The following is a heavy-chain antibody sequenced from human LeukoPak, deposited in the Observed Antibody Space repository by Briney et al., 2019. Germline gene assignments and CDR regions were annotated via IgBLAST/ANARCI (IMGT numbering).Heavy chain of an antibody. V-gene: IGHV4-59*01. D-gene: IGHD6-19*01. J-gene: IGHJ5*02. CDR1: GGSISSYY. CDR2: IYYTGST. Sequence: SETLSLTCTVSGGSISSYYWSWIRQPPGKGLEWIGYIYYTGSTDYSPSLKSRVTMLVDTSKNQFSLKLSSVTAADTAIYYCAKEDNSGWFDHWGQGSLVTVSS. CDR3: AKEDNSGWFDH.